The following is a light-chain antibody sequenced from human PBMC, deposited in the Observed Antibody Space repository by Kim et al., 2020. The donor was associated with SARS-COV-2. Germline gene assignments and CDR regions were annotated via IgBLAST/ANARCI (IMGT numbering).Light chain of an antibody. CDR3: CSEAVIYTVV. V-gene: IGLV2-11*01. CDR1: SNDVGAYNY. Sequence: QSALTQPRSVSGSPGQAVTISCTGTSNDVGAYNYVSWYQQFPGKAPKLIIYDVNRRPSGVPDRFSGSKSGNTASLTISGLQSEDEGDFYCCSEAVIYTVVCGGGTQLTVL. J-gene: IGLJ2*01. CDR2: DVN.